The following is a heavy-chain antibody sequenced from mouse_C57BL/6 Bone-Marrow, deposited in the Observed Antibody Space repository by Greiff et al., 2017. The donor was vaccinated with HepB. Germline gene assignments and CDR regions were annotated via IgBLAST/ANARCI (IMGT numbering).Heavy chain of an antibody. J-gene: IGHJ3*01. V-gene: IGHV5-6*01. CDR2: ISSGGSYT. D-gene: IGHD3-2*02. CDR3: ARPRDSSPLAY. Sequence: EVKLMESGGDLVKPGGSLKLSCAASGFTFSSYSMSWVRQTPDKRLEWVATISSGGSYTYYPDSVKGRFTISRDNAKNTLYLQMSSLKSEDTAMYYCARPRDSSPLAYWGQGTLVTVSA. CDR1: GFTFSSYS.